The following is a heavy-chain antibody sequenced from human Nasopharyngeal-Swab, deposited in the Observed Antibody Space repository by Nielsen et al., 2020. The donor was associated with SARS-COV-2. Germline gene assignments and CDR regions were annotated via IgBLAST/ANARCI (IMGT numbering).Heavy chain of an antibody. CDR2: ISSSSSYI. V-gene: IGHV3-21*01. J-gene: IGHJ3*02. CDR1: GFTFSSYS. CDR3: ARGRRDGYNYRAFDI. D-gene: IGHD5-24*01. Sequence: GESLKISCAASGFTFSSYSMNWVRQAPGKGLEWVSSISSSSSYIYYADSVKGRFTISRDNAKNSLYLQMNSLRAEDAAVYYCARGRRDGYNYRAFDIWGQGTMVTVSS.